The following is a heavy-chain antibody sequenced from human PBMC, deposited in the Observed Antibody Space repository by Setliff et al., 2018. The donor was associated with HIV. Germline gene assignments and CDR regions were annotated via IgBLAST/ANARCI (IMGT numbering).Heavy chain of an antibody. CDR3: ARRGSGFFHYYLDL. D-gene: IGHD1-26*01. CDR1: GGSFSGYY. J-gene: IGHJ2*01. V-gene: IGHV4-34*01. Sequence: SETLSLTCAVYGGSFSGYYWSWIRQPPGKGLEWIGEINHSGSTNYNPSLKSRVTISVDTSKNQFSLKLSSVTAADTAVYYCARRGSGFFHYYLDLWGRGTLVTVSS. CDR2: INHSGST.